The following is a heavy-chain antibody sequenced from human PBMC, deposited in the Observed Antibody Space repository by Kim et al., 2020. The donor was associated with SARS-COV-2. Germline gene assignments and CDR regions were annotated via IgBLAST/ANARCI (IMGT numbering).Heavy chain of an antibody. CDR1: GWSFSGYY. J-gene: IGHJ4*02. Sequence: SETLSLTCAVYGWSFSGYYWSGIRQPPGKGLEWIWEINHSCSTNYNPSSKSRGTISVDTSKNQFSLKLSSVTAADTAAYYCAAKRIAVAGRYVDYWGQG. D-gene: IGHD6-19*01. CDR2: INHSCST. V-gene: IGHV4-34*01. CDR3: AAKRIAVAGRYVDY.